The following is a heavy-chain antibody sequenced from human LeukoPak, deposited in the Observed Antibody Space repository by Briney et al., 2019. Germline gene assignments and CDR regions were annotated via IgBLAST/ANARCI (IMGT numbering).Heavy chain of an antibody. V-gene: IGHV3-7*04. CDR2: IQQGGSEK. D-gene: IGHD5-24*01. Sequence: PGGSLRLSCAASGFIFSIYWMTWVRQAPGKGLEWVANIQQGGSEKHYVDSVKGRFTISRDNAKNSLYLQTNSLRAEDTAVYYCARVRGGYYFDYWGQGTLVTVSS. CDR1: GFIFSIYW. J-gene: IGHJ4*02. CDR3: ARVRGGYYFDY.